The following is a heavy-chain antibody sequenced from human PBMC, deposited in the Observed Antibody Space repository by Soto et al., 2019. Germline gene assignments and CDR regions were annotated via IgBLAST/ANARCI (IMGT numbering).Heavy chain of an antibody. V-gene: IGHV3-21*01. D-gene: IGHD2-8*02. CDR2: ISTSSSYI. J-gene: IGHJ4*02. CDR1: EFTFDTYS. Sequence: GGSLRLSCVASEFTFDTYSMSWVRQAPGMGLEWVSSISTSSSYIYYTDSVKGRFTISRDNAKNSLYLQMNSLRAEDTAVYYCARDYWPGPFDYWGQGALVTVSS. CDR3: ARDYWPGPFDY.